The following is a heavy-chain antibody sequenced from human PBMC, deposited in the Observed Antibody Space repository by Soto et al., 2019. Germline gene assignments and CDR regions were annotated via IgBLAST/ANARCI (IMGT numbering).Heavy chain of an antibody. CDR2: ISGYNGNT. V-gene: IGHV1-18*01. CDR1: GYSFTNYG. D-gene: IGHD1-1*01. Sequence: QIHLEQSRIEMKEPGTSLKISCATSGYSFTNYGISWVRQAPGQGLEWMGWISGYNGNTKYAQSFHDRVVMTADKFTSTGYLEMRNLRSNDTAVYYCVRANTWVTGRVGTHWGQGTKVTVSS. CDR3: VRANTWVTGRVGTH. J-gene: IGHJ4*02.